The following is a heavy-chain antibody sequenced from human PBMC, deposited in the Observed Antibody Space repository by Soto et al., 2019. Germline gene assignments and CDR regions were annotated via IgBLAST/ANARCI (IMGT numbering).Heavy chain of an antibody. CDR1: GFTFSAYS. CDR2: IGSTGSVT. V-gene: IGHV3-48*04. Sequence: PGGSLRLSCAASGFTFSAYSMNWVRQAPGKGLEWVSFIGSTGSVTHYADSVMGRSTISRDNARNSLYLQMNSLRAEDTAVYYCVREGSVAVIDTWGQETLVTVSS. CDR3: VREGSVAVIDT. D-gene: IGHD2-21*01. J-gene: IGHJ4*02.